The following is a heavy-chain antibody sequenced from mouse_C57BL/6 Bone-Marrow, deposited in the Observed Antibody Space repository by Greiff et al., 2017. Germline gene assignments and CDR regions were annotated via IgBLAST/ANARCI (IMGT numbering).Heavy chain of an antibody. CDR2: IDPENGDT. J-gene: IGHJ3*01. Sequence: VQLQQSGAELVRPGASVKLSCTASGFNIKDDYMHWVKQRPEQGLEWIGWIDPENGDTEYASKFQGKATITADTSSNTAYLQLSSLTSADTAVYYWSRCLGFAYWGQGTLVTVSA. V-gene: IGHV14-4*01. CDR3: SRCLGFAY. CDR1: GFNIKDDY.